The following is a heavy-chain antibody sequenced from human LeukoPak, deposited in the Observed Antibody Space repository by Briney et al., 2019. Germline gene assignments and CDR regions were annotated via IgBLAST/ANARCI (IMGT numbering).Heavy chain of an antibody. CDR2: IYPGDSDT. V-gene: IGHV5-51*01. CDR3: ARHAHGGSYWGLDAFDI. J-gene: IGHJ3*02. D-gene: IGHD1-26*01. CDR1: GYSFTTYW. Sequence: GESLKISCKDSGYSFTTYWIAWVRQLPGKGPECMGVIYPGDSDTRYSPSFQGQVTISADKSISTAYLQWSSLKASDTAMYYCARHAHGGSYWGLDAFDIWGQGTMVTVSS.